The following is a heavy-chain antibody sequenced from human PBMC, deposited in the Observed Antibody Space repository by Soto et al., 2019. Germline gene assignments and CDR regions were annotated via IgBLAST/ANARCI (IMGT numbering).Heavy chain of an antibody. J-gene: IGHJ6*03. CDR3: ARGSCSGGSCYLGVSGLRYYYYYMDV. V-gene: IGHV4-59*01. Sequence: SENPSLTCTVSGGSISSYYWSWIRQPPGEGLEWIGDIYYSGSTNYNPSLKSRVTISVDTSKNQFSLKLSSVTAADTAVYYCARGSCSGGSCYLGVSGLRYYYYYMDVWGKGTTVTVSS. CDR1: GGSISSYY. CDR2: IYYSGST. D-gene: IGHD2-15*01.